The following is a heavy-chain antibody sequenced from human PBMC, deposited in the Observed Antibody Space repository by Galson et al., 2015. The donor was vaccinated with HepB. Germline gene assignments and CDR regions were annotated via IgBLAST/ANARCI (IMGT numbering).Heavy chain of an antibody. Sequence: SLRLSCAASGFTFSSYSMNWVRQAPGKGLEWVAHISSSGSSIYYADSVKGRFTISRDNAKNSLYLQMNSLRAEDTAVYYCARSPYYHGMDVWCHGTTVTVSS. CDR2: ISSSGSSI. V-gene: IGHV3-48*01. CDR1: GFTFSSYS. CDR3: ARSPYYHGMDV. J-gene: IGHJ6*02.